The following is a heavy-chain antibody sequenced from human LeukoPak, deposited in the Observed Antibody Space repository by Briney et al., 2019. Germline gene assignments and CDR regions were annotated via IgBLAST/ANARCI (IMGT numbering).Heavy chain of an antibody. J-gene: IGHJ4*02. D-gene: IGHD3-22*01. V-gene: IGHV1-58*01. CDR3: AGVYYDSSGYYRGGYYFDY. CDR1: GFTFTSSA. Sequence: ASVKVSCKASGFTFTSSAVQWVRQARGLRLEWIGWIVVGSGNTNYAQKFQERVTITRDMSTSTAYMELSSLRSEDTAVYYCAGVYYDSSGYYRGGYYFDYWGQGTLVTVSS. CDR2: IVVGSGNT.